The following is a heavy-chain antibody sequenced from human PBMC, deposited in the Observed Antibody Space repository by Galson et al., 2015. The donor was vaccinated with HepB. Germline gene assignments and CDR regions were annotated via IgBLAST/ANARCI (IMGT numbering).Heavy chain of an antibody. J-gene: IGHJ6*02. D-gene: IGHD4/OR15-4a*01. CDR2: IKQGGRDE. CDR3: ARGAGQRVLRYYHGMDV. V-gene: IGHV3-7*01. CDR1: GFIFSNYY. Sequence: SLRLSCAASGFIFSNYYMNWVRQAPGKGLEWVADIKQGGRDEDYLGSVRGRFTISRDNAKNSLYPQMNSLRAEDTAVYFCARGAGQRVLRYYHGMDVWGQGTTVTVSS.